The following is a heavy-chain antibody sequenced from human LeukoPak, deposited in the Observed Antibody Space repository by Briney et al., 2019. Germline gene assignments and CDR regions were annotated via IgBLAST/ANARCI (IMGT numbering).Heavy chain of an antibody. CDR2: INHSGST. CDR1: GGSFSGYY. CDR3: ARRYPVWIAARRGFQH. V-gene: IGHV4-34*01. Sequence: PSETLSLTCAVYGGSFSGYYWSWIRQPPGKGLEWIGEINHSGSTNYNPSLKSRVTISVDTSKNQFSLKLSSVTAADTAVYYCARRYPVWIAARRGFQHWGQGTLVTVSS. J-gene: IGHJ1*01. D-gene: IGHD6-6*01.